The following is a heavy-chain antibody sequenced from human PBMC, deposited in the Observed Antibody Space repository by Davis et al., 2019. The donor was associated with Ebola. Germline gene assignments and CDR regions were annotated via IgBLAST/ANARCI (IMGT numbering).Heavy chain of an antibody. CDR1: GFTFGDYA. J-gene: IGHJ6*02. V-gene: IGHV3-49*04. D-gene: IGHD3-9*01. CDR2: IRGKAYGGTT. CDR3: SRDYDFLTEEDYFYGLDV. Sequence: PGGSLRLSCTASGFTFGDYAMSWVRQAPGKGLEWVGFIRGKAYGGTTEYAASVKGRFTISRDDSKSIAYLQMNSLKTEDTAVYYCSRDYDFLTEEDYFYGLDVWGQGTTVTVSS.